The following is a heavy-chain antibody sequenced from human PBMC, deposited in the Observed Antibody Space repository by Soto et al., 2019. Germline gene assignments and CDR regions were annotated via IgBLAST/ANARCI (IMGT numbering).Heavy chain of an antibody. CDR2: IYHSGST. V-gene: IGHV4-30-2*01. J-gene: IGHJ4*02. CDR1: GGSISSGGYS. Sequence: QLQLQESGSGLVKPSQTLSLSCAVSGGSISSGGYSWNWIRQAPGKGLEWIGYIYHSGSTYYNPSLRSRVTISVDKSNNPFSLKLTSVTDADTAVYFCARASRTGYYFDSWGQGALVTVSS. D-gene: IGHD3-9*01. CDR3: ARASRTGYYFDS.